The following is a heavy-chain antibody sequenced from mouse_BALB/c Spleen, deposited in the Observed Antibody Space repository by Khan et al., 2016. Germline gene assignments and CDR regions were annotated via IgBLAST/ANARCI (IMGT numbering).Heavy chain of an antibody. CDR2: ISYSGST. CDR1: GYSITSDYA. D-gene: IGHD2-2*01. V-gene: IGHV3-2*02. J-gene: IGHJ3*01. Sequence: EVQLQESGPGLVKPSQSLSLTCTVTGYSITSDYAWNWIRQFPGNKLEWMGYISYSGSTSYNPSLKSRISITRDTSKNQFFLQLNSVTTEDTATXYCAIWLRQRNWFAYWGQGTLVTVCA. CDR3: AIWLRQRNWFAY.